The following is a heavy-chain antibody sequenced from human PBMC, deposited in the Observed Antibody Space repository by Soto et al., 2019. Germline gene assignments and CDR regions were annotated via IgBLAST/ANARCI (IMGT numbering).Heavy chain of an antibody. Sequence: HPGGSLRLSCAASGFTFSSYWMSWVRQAPGKGLEWVANIKQDGSEKYYVDSVKGRFTISRDNAKNSLYLQMNSLRAEDTAVYYCAREWGYSYGWRVHYGMDVWGQGTTVTVSS. CDR2: IKQDGSEK. D-gene: IGHD5-18*01. J-gene: IGHJ6*02. V-gene: IGHV3-7*03. CDR3: AREWGYSYGWRVHYGMDV. CDR1: GFTFSSYW.